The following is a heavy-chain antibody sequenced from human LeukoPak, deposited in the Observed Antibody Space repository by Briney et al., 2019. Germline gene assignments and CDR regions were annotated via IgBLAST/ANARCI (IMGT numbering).Heavy chain of an antibody. CDR1: GYSFSTYW. CDR3: ARRTSSYGMDV. Sequence: GASLQISCKGSGYSFSTYWIAWVRQKPGKGLEWMGIIDPGDSDTKYSPSFQGQVTISADKSISTAYLQWSSLKASDTAMFYCARRTSSYGMDVWGQGTTVTVSS. J-gene: IGHJ6*02. CDR2: IDPGDSDT. D-gene: IGHD2-2*01. V-gene: IGHV5-51*01.